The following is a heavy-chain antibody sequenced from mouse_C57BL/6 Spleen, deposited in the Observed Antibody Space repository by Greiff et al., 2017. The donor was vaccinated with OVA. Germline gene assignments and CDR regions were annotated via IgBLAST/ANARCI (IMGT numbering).Heavy chain of an antibody. CDR2: INPSNGGT. Sequence: VQLQQPGTELVKPGASVKLSCKASGYTFTSYWMHWVKQRPGQGLEWIGNINPSNGGTNYNEKFKSKATLTVDKSSSTAYMQLSSLTSEDSAVYYGARTTTVGEGDYYFDYWGQGTTLTVSS. D-gene: IGHD1-1*01. V-gene: IGHV1-53*01. CDR1: GYTFTSYW. J-gene: IGHJ2*01. CDR3: ARTTTVGEGDYYFDY.